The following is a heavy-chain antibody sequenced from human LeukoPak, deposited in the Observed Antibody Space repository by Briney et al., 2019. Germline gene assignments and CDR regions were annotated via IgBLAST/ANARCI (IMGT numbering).Heavy chain of an antibody. V-gene: IGHV3-7*01. CDR2: IKQDGSGE. Sequence: PSGGSLRLSRAASGFTFSSYWMSWVRQAPGKGLEWVANIKQDGSGEYFVDSVKGRFTISRDNAKNTLYLQMNSLRAEDTAVYYCARSRTTYTSGWYTDFDYWGQGTLVTVSS. J-gene: IGHJ4*02. CDR1: GFTFSSYW. D-gene: IGHD6-19*01. CDR3: ARSRTTYTSGWYTDFDY.